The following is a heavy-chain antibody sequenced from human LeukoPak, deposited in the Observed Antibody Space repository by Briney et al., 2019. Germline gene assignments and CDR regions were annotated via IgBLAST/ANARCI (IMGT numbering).Heavy chain of an antibody. CDR2: ISAYNGNT. Sequence: ASVKVSCKASGYTFTSYGISWVRQAPGQGLEWMGWISAYNGNTNYAQKFQGRVTMTTDTSTSTAYVELRSLRSDDTAVYYCARDHSSGWYVGYYGMDVWGQGTTVTVSS. CDR1: GYTFTSYG. CDR3: ARDHSSGWYVGYYGMDV. V-gene: IGHV1-18*01. J-gene: IGHJ6*02. D-gene: IGHD6-19*01.